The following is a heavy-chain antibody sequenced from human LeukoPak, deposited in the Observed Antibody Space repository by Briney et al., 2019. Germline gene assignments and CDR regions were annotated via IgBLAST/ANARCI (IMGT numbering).Heavy chain of an antibody. J-gene: IGHJ4*02. CDR3: ARDSENDY. CDR1: GFTFSSYA. V-gene: IGHV3-21*01. Sequence: GGSLRLSCAASGFTFSSYAMSWVRQAPGKGLEWVSSIGGGSSYIYYADSVKGRFTISRDNAKNSLYLQMNSLRAEDTAVYYCARDSENDYWGQGTLVTVSS. CDR2: IGGGSSYI.